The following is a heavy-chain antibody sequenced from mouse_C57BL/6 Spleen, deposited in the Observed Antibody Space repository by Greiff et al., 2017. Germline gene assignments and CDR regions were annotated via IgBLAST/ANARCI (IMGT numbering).Heavy chain of an antibody. Sequence: VQLQQPGAELVRPGSSVKLSCKASGYTFTSYWMHWVKQRPIQGLEWIGNIDPSDSETHYNQKFKDKATLTVDKSSSTAYMQLSSLTSEDSAVYYCATPLRFYYAMDYWGQGTSVTVSS. J-gene: IGHJ4*01. D-gene: IGHD1-1*01. CDR1: GYTFTSYW. CDR2: IDPSDSET. CDR3: ATPLRFYYAMDY. V-gene: IGHV1-52*01.